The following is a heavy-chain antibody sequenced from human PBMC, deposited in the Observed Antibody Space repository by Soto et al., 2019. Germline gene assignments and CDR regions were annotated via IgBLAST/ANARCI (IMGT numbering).Heavy chain of an antibody. Sequence: SVKVSCKASGGTFSSYAISWVRQAPGQGLEWMGGIIPIFGTANYAQKFQGRVTITADESTSTAYMELSSLRSEDTAVYYCARSGYNWNAEYYYGMDVWGQGTTVTVSS. J-gene: IGHJ6*02. D-gene: IGHD1-1*01. CDR1: GGTFSSYA. V-gene: IGHV1-69*13. CDR2: IIPIFGTA. CDR3: ARSGYNWNAEYYYGMDV.